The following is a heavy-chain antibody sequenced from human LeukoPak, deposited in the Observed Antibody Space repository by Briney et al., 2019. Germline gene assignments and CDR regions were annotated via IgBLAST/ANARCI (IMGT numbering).Heavy chain of an antibody. Sequence: ASVKVSCKASAYTFTSYGISWVRQAPGQGLEWMGWISTYNGNAVYTQNLQGRVTMTTDTSTSTAYMELRSLRSDDTAVYYCARDRDYGDYDGFYYFDYWGQGTLVTVSS. CDR1: AYTFTSYG. V-gene: IGHV1-18*01. CDR3: ARDRDYGDYDGFYYFDY. D-gene: IGHD4-17*01. J-gene: IGHJ4*02. CDR2: ISTYNGNA.